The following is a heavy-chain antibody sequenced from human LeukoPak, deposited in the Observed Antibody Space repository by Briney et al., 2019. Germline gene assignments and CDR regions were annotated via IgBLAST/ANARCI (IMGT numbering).Heavy chain of an antibody. J-gene: IGHJ2*01. V-gene: IGHV3-33*01. CDR2: IWYDGSDK. D-gene: IGHD3-22*01. CDR3: ARSPAMITSWYFDL. CDR1: GFTFSSSG. Sequence: GGSLRLSCAASGFTFSSSGMHWVRQAPGKGLEWVAVIWYDGSDKYSADSVKGRFTISRDNSKNTLYLQMNSLRAEDTAVYYCARSPAMITSWYFDLWGRGTLVTVSS.